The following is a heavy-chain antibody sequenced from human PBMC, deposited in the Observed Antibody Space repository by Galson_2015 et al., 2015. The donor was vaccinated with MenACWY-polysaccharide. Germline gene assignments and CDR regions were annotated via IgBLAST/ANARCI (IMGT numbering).Heavy chain of an antibody. CDR3: AKVGPRSSWTMGLDY. D-gene: IGHD6-13*01. V-gene: IGHV3-23*01. CDR2: SGSGGGL. CDR1: RFSFSAYG. Sequence: SLRLSCAASRFSFSAYGMSWVRQAPGRGLEWVSGSGSGGGLYYADSVKSRFTVSRDNSKNTLYLQMNNLRAEDTAVYYCAKVGPRSSWTMGLDYWGQGTLVTVTS. J-gene: IGHJ4*02.